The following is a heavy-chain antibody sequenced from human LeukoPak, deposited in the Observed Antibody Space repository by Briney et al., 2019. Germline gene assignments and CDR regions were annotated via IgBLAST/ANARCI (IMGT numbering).Heavy chain of an antibody. J-gene: IGHJ3*02. CDR2: ISSSSSTI. D-gene: IGHD1-26*01. V-gene: IGHV3-48*04. Sequence: GGSLRLSFAASGFTFSSYSMNWGRRAPGKGLEGGASISSSSSTIYYADSVKGRFTISRDNAKNSLYLQMNSLRAEDTAVYYCASQGGWELQNAFDIWGQGTMVTVSS. CDR3: ASQGGWELQNAFDI. CDR1: GFTFSSYS.